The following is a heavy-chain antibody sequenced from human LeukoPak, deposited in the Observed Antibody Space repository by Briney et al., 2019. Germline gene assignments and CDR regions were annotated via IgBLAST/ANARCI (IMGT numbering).Heavy chain of an antibody. V-gene: IGHV1-69*04. D-gene: IGHD4-11*01. Sequence: SVKVSCKASGGTFSSYAISWVRQAPGQGLEWMGRIIPILGIANYAQKFQGRVTITADKSTSTAYMELSSLRSEDTDVYYCAREVTTVTTYPNSYYYGMDVWGQGTTVTVSS. CDR3: AREVTTVTTYPNSYYYGMDV. J-gene: IGHJ6*02. CDR1: GGTFSSYA. CDR2: IIPILGIA.